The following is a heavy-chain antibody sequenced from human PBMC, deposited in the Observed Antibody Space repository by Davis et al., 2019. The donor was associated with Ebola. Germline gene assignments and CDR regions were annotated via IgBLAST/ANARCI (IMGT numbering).Heavy chain of an antibody. V-gene: IGHV3-23*01. Sequence: GGSLRLSCAASRFSFSSYWMNWVRQAPGKGLEWVSAHRGSGSLSYYADSVKGRFTLSRDNSKNTLYLQMNSLTAEDTAVYYCARGGETVTGTASHGMDVWGQGTTVTVSS. CDR1: RFSFSSYW. J-gene: IGHJ6*02. CDR3: ARGGETVTGTASHGMDV. CDR2: HRGSGSLS. D-gene: IGHD4-11*01.